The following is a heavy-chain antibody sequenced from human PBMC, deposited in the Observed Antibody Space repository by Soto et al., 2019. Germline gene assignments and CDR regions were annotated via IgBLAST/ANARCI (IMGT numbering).Heavy chain of an antibody. Sequence: PSETLSLTCTVSGGSISSSSYHWGWIRQPPGKGLEWIGSIYYSGSTYYNPSLKSRVTISVDTSKNQFSLKLSSVTAADTAVYYCARTSYDSSGYYPLFDYWGQGTLVTVSS. CDR3: ARTSYDSSGYYPLFDY. CDR1: GGSISSSSYH. D-gene: IGHD3-22*01. J-gene: IGHJ4*02. CDR2: IYYSGST. V-gene: IGHV4-39*01.